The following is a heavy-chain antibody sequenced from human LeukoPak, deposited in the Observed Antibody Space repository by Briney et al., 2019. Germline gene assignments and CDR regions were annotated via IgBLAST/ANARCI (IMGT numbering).Heavy chain of an antibody. V-gene: IGHV1-2*02. J-gene: IGHJ4*02. Sequence: ASVKVSCKASGYTFTGYYMHWVRQAPGQGLEWMGWINPNSGGTNYAQKFQGRVTMTRDTSISTAYMELSRLRSDDTAVYYCAGDLLWFGELSSYWGQGTLVTVSS. CDR2: INPNSGGT. CDR3: AGDLLWFGELSSY. CDR1: GYTFTGYY. D-gene: IGHD3-10*01.